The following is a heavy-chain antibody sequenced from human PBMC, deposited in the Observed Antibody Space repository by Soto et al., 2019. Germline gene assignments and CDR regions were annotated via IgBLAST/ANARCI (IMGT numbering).Heavy chain of an antibody. CDR1: GFTFSGSA. J-gene: IGHJ3*02. V-gene: IGHV3-73*01. Sequence: EVQLVESGGGLVQPGGSLKLSCAASGFTFSGSAMHWVRQASGKGLEWVVRIRSKADNYATIYAASVKGRFTISRDDSKNTAYLQMTSLKTEDTAVYYCARLTTSQSYDAFDIWGQGTMVTVSS. D-gene: IGHD4-17*01. CDR3: ARLTTSQSYDAFDI. CDR2: IRSKADNYAT.